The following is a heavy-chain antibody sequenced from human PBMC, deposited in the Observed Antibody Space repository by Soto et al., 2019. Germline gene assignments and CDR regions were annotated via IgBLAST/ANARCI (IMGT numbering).Heavy chain of an antibody. D-gene: IGHD3-9*01. Sequence: ASVKVSCKASCYTFTSPGRSWVRQLLVQGLEWMGWISAYNGNTNYAQKLQGRVTMTTDTSTSTAYMELRSLRSDDTAVYYCARAGYYDILTGYYTNYYYYYMDVWGKGTTVTVSS. CDR1: CYTFTSPG. CDR3: ARAGYYDILTGYYTNYYYYYMDV. CDR2: ISAYNGNT. V-gene: IGHV1-18*01. J-gene: IGHJ6*03.